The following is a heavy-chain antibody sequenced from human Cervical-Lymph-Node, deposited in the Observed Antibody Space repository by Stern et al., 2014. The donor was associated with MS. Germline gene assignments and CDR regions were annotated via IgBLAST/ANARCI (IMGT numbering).Heavy chain of an antibody. Sequence: MQLVQSGAELKKPGASVKVSCKASGFALTSAGISWVRQAPGQGLEWMGWISAYNVNTNYAQRFQDRVNMTTDTSTSTAYMELRSLRSDDAAVYYCARHSIKGYNCFDPWGQGTLVTVSS. CDR3: ARHSIKGYNCFDP. CDR2: ISAYNVNT. J-gene: IGHJ5*02. D-gene: IGHD1-14*01. CDR1: GFALTSAG. V-gene: IGHV1-18*01.